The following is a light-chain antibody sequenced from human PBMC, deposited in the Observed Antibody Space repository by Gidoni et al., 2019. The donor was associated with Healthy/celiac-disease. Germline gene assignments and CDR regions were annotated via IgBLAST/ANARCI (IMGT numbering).Light chain of an antibody. J-gene: IGLJ3*02. CDR1: SSDVVGYNY. V-gene: IGLV2-11*01. CDR2: DVS. Sequence: HSPLTQPHAAYGSSVHSFTISCTGTSSDVVGYNYVSWYQQHPGKAPKLMIYDVSKRPSGVPDRFPGSKSGNTASLTISGLQAEDEADYYCCSYAGSYTPWVFGGGTKLTVL. CDR3: CSYAGSYTPWV.